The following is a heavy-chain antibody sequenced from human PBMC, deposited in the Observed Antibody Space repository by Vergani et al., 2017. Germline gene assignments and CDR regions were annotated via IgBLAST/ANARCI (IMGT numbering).Heavy chain of an antibody. CDR2: INPSGGST. V-gene: IGHV1-46*01. CDR3: ASSSASSWYDVYVDY. J-gene: IGHJ4*02. CDR1: GYTFTSYY. D-gene: IGHD6-13*01. Sequence: QVQLVQSGAEVKKPGASVKVSCKASGYTFTSYYMHWVRQAPGQGLEWMGIINPSGGSTSYAQKFQGRVTMTRDTSTSTVYMELSSLRSEDTAVYYCASSSASSWYDVYVDYWGQGTLVTVSS.